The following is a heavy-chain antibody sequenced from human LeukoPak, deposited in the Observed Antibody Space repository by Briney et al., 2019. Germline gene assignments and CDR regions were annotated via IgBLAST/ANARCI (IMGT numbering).Heavy chain of an antibody. Sequence: PGGSLRLSCAACGFTFSNYWMHWVRQGPGKGLVWVSRFISDGSYTTYADSVKGRFTISRDNAKNTLYLQMNILRAEDTAVYYCARGPGNYYFDYWGQGTLVSVSS. CDR1: GFTFSNYW. D-gene: IGHD1-1*01. CDR3: ARGPGNYYFDY. CDR2: FISDGSYT. J-gene: IGHJ4*02. V-gene: IGHV3-74*01.